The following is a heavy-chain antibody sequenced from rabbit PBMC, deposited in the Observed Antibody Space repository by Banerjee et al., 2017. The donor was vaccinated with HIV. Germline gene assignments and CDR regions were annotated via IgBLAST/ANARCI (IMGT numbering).Heavy chain of an antibody. Sequence: QEQLEESGGDLVKPEGSLTLTCTASGFSFSSNAMCWVRQAPGKGLEWIACIYIGSDTTWYASWAKGRFTMSKISSTTVTLQMTSLTAADTATYLCARDLAGVIGWNFNLWGQGTLVTVS. CDR1: GFSFSSNA. J-gene: IGHJ4*01. V-gene: IGHV1S45*01. CDR2: IYIGSDTT. CDR3: ARDLAGVIGWNFNL. D-gene: IGHD4-1*01.